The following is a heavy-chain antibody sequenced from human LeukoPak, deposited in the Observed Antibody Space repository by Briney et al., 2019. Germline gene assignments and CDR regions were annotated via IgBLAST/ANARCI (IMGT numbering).Heavy chain of an antibody. D-gene: IGHD2-8*01. CDR1: GGTFSSYA. Sequence: SVKVSCKASGGTFSSYAISWVRQAPGQGLEWMGGIIPIFGTANYAQKFQGRVTITADKSTSTAYMQLSSLRSEDTAVYYCAGSLGYCTSNVCYLKYWGQGTLVTVSS. V-gene: IGHV1-69*06. J-gene: IGHJ4*02. CDR2: IIPIFGTA. CDR3: AGSLGYCTSNVCYLKY.